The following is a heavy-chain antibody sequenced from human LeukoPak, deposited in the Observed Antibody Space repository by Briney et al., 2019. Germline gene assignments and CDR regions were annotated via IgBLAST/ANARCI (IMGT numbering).Heavy chain of an antibody. CDR2: IKQVGREK. J-gene: IGHJ5*02. Sequence: GGSLRLSCAASGFTFSSYWMSWVRQAPGKGLEWVANIKQVGREKYYVDSVKGRFTLSRDNAKNSLYMQMCTVRADDTAVYYCARDGRGYCGGDCFLSWFDPWGQGTLVTVSS. V-gene: IGHV3-7*01. D-gene: IGHD2-21*02. CDR3: ARDGRGYCGGDCFLSWFDP. CDR1: GFTFSSYW.